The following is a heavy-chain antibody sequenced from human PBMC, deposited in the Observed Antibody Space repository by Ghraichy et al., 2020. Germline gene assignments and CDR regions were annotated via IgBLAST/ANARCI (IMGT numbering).Heavy chain of an antibody. J-gene: IGHJ5*02. CDR2: INHSGST. CDR1: GGSFSGYY. CDR3: ARGVVRGVTLNWFDP. D-gene: IGHD3-10*01. V-gene: IGHV4-34*01. Sequence: SQTLSLTCAVYGGSFSGYYWSWIRQPPGKGLEWIGEINHSGSTNYNPSLKSRVTISVDTSKNQFSLKLSSVTAADTAVYYCARGVVRGVTLNWFDPWGQGTLVTVSS.